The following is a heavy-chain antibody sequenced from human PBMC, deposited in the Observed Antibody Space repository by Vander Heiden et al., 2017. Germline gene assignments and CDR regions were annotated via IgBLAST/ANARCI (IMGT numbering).Heavy chain of an antibody. D-gene: IGHD3-22*01. V-gene: IGHV4-34*01. CDR3: ARTLDSSGYFYYFDY. Sequence: QVQLQQWGAGLLKPSETLSLPCAVYGGSSSGYYWSWIRQPPGKGLEWIGEINHSGSTNYNPSLKSRVTISVDTSKNQFALKLSSVTAAETAVYYCARTLDSSGYFYYFDYWGQGTLVTVSS. J-gene: IGHJ4*02. CDR2: INHSGST. CDR1: GGSSSGYY.